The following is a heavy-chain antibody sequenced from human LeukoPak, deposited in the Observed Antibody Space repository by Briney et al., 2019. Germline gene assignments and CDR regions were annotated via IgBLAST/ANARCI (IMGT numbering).Heavy chain of an antibody. J-gene: IGHJ4*02. V-gene: IGHV3-43*02. CDR1: GFTFHDYA. CDR2: ISGDGGRT. CDR3: AKDTAAASGLADY. D-gene: IGHD6-13*01. Sequence: GGSLRLSCAASGFTFHDYAMHWVRQAPGKGLEWVSLISGDGGRTYYVDSVKGRFTISRDNSKNSLYLQMNSLRTEDTALYYCAKDTAAASGLADYWGQGTLVTVSS.